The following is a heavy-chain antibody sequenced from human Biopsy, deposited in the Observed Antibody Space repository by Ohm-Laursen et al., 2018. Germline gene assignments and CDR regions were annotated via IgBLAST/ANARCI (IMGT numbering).Heavy chain of an antibody. CDR3: TRGGYYYDSLAYYYWFDP. Sequence: ASVKVSCKTSGYTFTGYHVHWVRQAPGQGLEWMGWINAKTGDTNYAQKFQGRVTMTRDTSISTAYVDLSSLRSDDTAVYYCTRGGYYYDSLAYYYWFDPWGQGTLVIVSS. CDR1: GYTFTGYH. CDR2: INAKTGDT. V-gene: IGHV1-2*02. J-gene: IGHJ5*02. D-gene: IGHD3-22*01.